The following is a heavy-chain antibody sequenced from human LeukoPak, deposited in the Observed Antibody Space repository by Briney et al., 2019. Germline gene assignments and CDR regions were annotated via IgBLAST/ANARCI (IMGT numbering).Heavy chain of an antibody. J-gene: IGHJ4*02. CDR2: IWYDGSNK. V-gene: IGHV3-33*06. Sequence: GRSLRLSCAASGFTFSNYGMHWVRQAPGKGLEWVTLIWYDGSNKYYTDSVKGRLTISRDNSKDTLFLQMNSLRAEDTVVYYCAKGSGSSRPYYFDYWGQGTLATVSS. CDR3: AKGSGSSRPYYFDY. CDR1: GFTFSNYG. D-gene: IGHD2-15*01.